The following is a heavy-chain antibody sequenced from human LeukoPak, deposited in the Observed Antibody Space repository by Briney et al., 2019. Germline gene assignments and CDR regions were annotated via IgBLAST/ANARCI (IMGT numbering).Heavy chain of an antibody. D-gene: IGHD6-19*01. CDR1: GFTFDNYA. CDR2: ISWDGGST. Sequence: PGGSLRLSCAASGFTFDNYAMHWVRQAPGKGLEWVSLISWDGGSTYYADSVKGRFTISRDNSKNSLYLQMNSLRAEDTALYYCAKGPLKLQWLVLGGYWYFDLWGRGTLVTVSS. CDR3: AKGPLKLQWLVLGGYWYFDL. V-gene: IGHV3-43D*03. J-gene: IGHJ2*01.